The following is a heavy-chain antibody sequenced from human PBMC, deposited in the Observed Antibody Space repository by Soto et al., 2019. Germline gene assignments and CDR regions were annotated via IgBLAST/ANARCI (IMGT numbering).Heavy chain of an antibody. J-gene: IGHJ4*02. CDR1: GGSISSYY. CDR3: ARGGWKLFDY. CDR2: FYYSGST. Sequence: SETLSLTCTVSGGSISSYYWSWIRQPPGKGLEWIGCFYYSGSTNYNPSLKSRVTISVDTSKKQFSLKLSSVTAADTAVYYCARGGWKLFDYWGQGTLVTVSS. D-gene: IGHD6-19*01. V-gene: IGHV4-59*01.